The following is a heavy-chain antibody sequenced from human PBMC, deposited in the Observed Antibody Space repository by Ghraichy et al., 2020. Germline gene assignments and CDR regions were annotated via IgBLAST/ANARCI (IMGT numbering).Heavy chain of an antibody. CDR1: GGSFSGYF. Sequence: SETLSLTCAVYGGSFSGYFWSWIRQPPGKGLEWIGDIDHTGSTNYNPSLRSRVSISFDRSKNQLSLKVTSVTAADTAVYFCARDNIALVTVSAASLFDSWGQGTLVTVSS. V-gene: IGHV4-34*01. CDR3: ARDNIALVTVSAASLFDS. CDR2: IDHTGST. J-gene: IGHJ4*02. D-gene: IGHD2-2*01.